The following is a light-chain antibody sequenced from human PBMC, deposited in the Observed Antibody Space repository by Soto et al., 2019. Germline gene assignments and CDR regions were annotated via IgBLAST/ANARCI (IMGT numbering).Light chain of an antibody. V-gene: IGKV1-33*01. CDR3: QQYGRSPYT. CDR1: HDISNY. CDR2: DAS. J-gene: IGKJ2*01. Sequence: DIQMTQSPASLSASVGDRVTITCQASHDISNYLNWYQQKPGEAPKLLIYDASNLETGVPSRFSGSGSGTDFTFTISSLQPEDFAVYYCQQYGRSPYTFGQGTKLDIK.